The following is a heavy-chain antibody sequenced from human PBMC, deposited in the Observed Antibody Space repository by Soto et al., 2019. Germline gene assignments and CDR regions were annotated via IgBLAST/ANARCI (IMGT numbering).Heavy chain of an antibody. J-gene: IGHJ3*02. CDR2: ISSSSSYI. CDR1: GFTFSSYS. V-gene: IGHV3-21*01. D-gene: IGHD1-7*01. Sequence: GGSLRLSCAASGFTFSSYSMNWVRQAPGKGLEWVSSISSSSSYIYYADSVKGRFTISRDNAKNSLYLQMNSLRAEDTAVYYCARDQGRDITGTTYAFDIWGQGTMVTVSS. CDR3: ARDQGRDITGTTYAFDI.